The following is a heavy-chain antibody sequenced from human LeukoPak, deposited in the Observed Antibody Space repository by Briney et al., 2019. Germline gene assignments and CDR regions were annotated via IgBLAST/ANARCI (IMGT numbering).Heavy chain of an antibody. Sequence: ASVKVSCKASGYTLTGYYMHWVRQAPGQGLEWTGWINPNSGDTHYARNFQGRVTLTRDTSISTAYMELSSLRSDDTAVYYCARDSGFYGSGTYSLGYWYFHLWGRGTLVTVSS. V-gene: IGHV1-2*02. J-gene: IGHJ2*01. CDR2: INPNSGDT. CDR1: GYTLTGYY. D-gene: IGHD3-10*01. CDR3: ARDSGFYGSGTYSLGYWYFHL.